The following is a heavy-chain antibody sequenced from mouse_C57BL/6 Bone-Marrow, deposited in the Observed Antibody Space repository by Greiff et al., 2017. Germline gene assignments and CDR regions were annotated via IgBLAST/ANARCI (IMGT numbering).Heavy chain of an antibody. J-gene: IGHJ2*01. D-gene: IGHD2-3*01. CDR3: ARSGWLLFDY. CDR2: IDPSDSYT. V-gene: IGHV1-69*01. CDR1: GYTFTSYW. Sequence: QVQLQQPGAELVMPGASVKLSCKASGYTFTSYWMHWVKQRPGQGLEWIGEIDPSDSYTNYNQKFKGKSTLTVDKSSSTAYMQLSSLTSEDSAVYFCARSGWLLFDYWGQGTTLTVSS.